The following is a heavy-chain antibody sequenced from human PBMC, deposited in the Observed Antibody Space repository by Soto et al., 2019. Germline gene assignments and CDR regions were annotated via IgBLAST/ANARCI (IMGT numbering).Heavy chain of an antibody. CDR3: ARVFPNIAVAGSVVDY. CDR1: GGSFSGYY. J-gene: IGHJ4*02. V-gene: IGHV4-34*01. Sequence: QVQLQQWGAGLLKPSETLSLTCAVYGGSFSGYYWGWIRQPPGKGLEWIGEINHSGSTNYNPSLKSRVTISVDTSKNQFSLKLSSVTAADTAVYYCARVFPNIAVAGSVVDYWGQGTLVTVSS. CDR2: INHSGST. D-gene: IGHD6-19*01.